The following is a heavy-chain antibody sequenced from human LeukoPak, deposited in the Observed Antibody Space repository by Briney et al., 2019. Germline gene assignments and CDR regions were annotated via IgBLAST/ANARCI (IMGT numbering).Heavy chain of an antibody. CDR2: ISGSGGST. V-gene: IGHV3-23*01. CDR3: AKDPQYDFWSGYFAPFDY. CDR1: GLTFSNYA. D-gene: IGHD3-3*01. Sequence: GGSLRLSCAVSGLTFSNYAMSWVRQAPGKGLEWVSGISGSGGSTYYADSVKGRFNISRDNSKNTLYLQMNSLRAEDTAVYYCAKDPQYDFWSGYFAPFDYWGQGTLVTVSS. J-gene: IGHJ4*02.